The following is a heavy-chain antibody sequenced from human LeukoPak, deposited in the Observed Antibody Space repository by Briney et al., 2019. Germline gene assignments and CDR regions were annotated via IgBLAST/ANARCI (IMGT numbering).Heavy chain of an antibody. CDR3: AKMNDWNWFDP. D-gene: IGHD1-1*01. J-gene: IGHJ5*02. CDR1: GLTFSSYA. CDR2: ISGSGGST. V-gene: IGHV3-23*01. Sequence: GGSLRLSCAASGLTFSSYAMSWVRQAPGKGLEWVSAISGSGGSTYYANSVKGRFTISRDNSKNTLYLQMNSLRAEDTAVYYCAKMNDWNWFDPWGQGTLVTVSS.